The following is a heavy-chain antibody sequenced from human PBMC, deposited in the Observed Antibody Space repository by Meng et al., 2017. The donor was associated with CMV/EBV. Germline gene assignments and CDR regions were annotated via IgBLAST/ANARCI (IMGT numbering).Heavy chain of an antibody. D-gene: IGHD3-3*01. J-gene: IGHJ5*02. Sequence: KVSGYTFTDYYMHWVQQAPGKGLEWMGLVDPEDGETIYAEKFQGRVTITADTSTDTAYMELSSLRSEDTAVYYCARGFWSGYLNWFDPWGQGTLVTVSS. CDR1: GYTFTDYY. CDR3: ARGFWSGYLNWFDP. V-gene: IGHV1-69-2*01. CDR2: VDPEDGET.